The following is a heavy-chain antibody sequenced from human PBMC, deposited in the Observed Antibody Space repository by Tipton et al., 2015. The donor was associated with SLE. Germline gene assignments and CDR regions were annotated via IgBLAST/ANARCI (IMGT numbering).Heavy chain of an antibody. CDR1: GGSISSSSYY. Sequence: LRLSCTVSGGSISSSSYYWGWIRQPPGKGLEWIGSIYYSGSTYYNPSLKSRVTISVDTSKNQFSLKLSSVTAADTAVYYCGGEVVAYNLFDPWGQGNLVTVSS. D-gene: IGHD2-15*01. V-gene: IGHV4-39*01. J-gene: IGHJ5*02. CDR3: GGEVVAYNLFDP. CDR2: IYYSGST.